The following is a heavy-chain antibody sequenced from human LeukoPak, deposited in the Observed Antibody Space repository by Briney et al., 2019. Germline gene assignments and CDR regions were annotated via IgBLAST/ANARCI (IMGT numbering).Heavy chain of an antibody. Sequence: GGSLRLSCAASGSTFDDYAMHWVRQAPGKGLEWVSGISWNSGSIGYADSVKGRFTISRDNAKNSLYLQMNSLRAEDTALYYCAKDLEYSAAAASPFDYWGQGTLVTVSS. CDR2: ISWNSGSI. CDR3: AKDLEYSAAAASPFDY. V-gene: IGHV3-9*01. D-gene: IGHD6-13*01. J-gene: IGHJ4*02. CDR1: GSTFDDYA.